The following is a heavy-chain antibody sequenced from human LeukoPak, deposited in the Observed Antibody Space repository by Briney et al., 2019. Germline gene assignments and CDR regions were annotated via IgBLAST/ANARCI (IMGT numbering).Heavy chain of an antibody. Sequence: GGSLRLSCAASGFTFSSYVMHWVRQAPGKGLEWVAVTSYDGSNTYYADSAKGRLAMSRDNSKNTLYLQMSSLRSEDTAVYYCAREALTGYVRNGMDVWGQGTTVSVSS. J-gene: IGHJ6*02. CDR1: GFTFSSYV. D-gene: IGHD5-12*01. V-gene: IGHV3-30*09. CDR3: AREALTGYVRNGMDV. CDR2: TSYDGSNT.